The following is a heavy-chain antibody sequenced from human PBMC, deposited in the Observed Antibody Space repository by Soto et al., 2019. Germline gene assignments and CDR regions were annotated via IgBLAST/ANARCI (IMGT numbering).Heavy chain of an antibody. V-gene: IGHV3-15*07. Sequence: GGSLRLSCAASGFTLTNVWMNWVRQAPGKGPEWVGRIKSNIDGGTTDYAAPVKGRFTVSRDDSENTLYLQMNSLKTEDTAVYYCSHGYYQYFNSWGQGTLVTVSS. CDR1: GFTLTNVW. D-gene: IGHD5-18*01. CDR2: IKSNIDGGTT. J-gene: IGHJ4*02. CDR3: SHGYYQYFNS.